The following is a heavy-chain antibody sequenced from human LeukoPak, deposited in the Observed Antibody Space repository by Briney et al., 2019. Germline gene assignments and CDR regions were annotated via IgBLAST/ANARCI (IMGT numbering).Heavy chain of an antibody. Sequence: PSETLSLTCTVSGGSISSSSYYWGWIRQPPGKGLEWIGSIYYSGSTCYNPSLKSRVTISVDTSKNQFSLKLSSVTAADTAVYYCARLGDIRNFDYWGQGTLVTVSS. CDR1: GGSISSSSYY. CDR3: ARLGDIRNFDY. V-gene: IGHV4-39*01. J-gene: IGHJ4*02. CDR2: IYYSGST. D-gene: IGHD5-12*01.